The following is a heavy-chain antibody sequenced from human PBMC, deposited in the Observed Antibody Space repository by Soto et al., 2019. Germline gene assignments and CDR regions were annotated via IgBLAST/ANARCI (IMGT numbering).Heavy chain of an antibody. CDR1: GFTFSSYA. CDR3: AKDSDRSYDSSGYYSGLPLLNYYYYYGMDV. CDR2: ISGSGGST. V-gene: IGHV3-23*01. J-gene: IGHJ6*02. Sequence: GESLKISCAASGFTFSSYAMSWVRQAPGKGLEWVSAISGSGGSTYYADSVKGRFTISRDNSKNTLYLQMNSLRAEDTAVYYCAKDSDRSYDSSGYYSGLPLLNYYYYYGMDVWGQGTTVTVSS. D-gene: IGHD3-22*01.